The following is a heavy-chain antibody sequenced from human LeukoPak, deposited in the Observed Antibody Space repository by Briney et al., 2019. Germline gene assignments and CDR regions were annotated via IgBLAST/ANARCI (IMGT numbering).Heavy chain of an antibody. CDR3: ARGGIQVSGIDEFDY. V-gene: IGHV3-13*01. D-gene: IGHD6-19*01. CDR1: GFTFIDYD. J-gene: IGHJ4*02. Sequence: GGSLRLSCAASGFTFIDYDMHWVRQVIGKGLEWVSAIGIRGDTHYSGSVKGRFTISRESAESSLYLQMNSLRAEDTAVYYCARGGIQVSGIDEFDYWGQGTLVTVSS. CDR2: IGIRGDT.